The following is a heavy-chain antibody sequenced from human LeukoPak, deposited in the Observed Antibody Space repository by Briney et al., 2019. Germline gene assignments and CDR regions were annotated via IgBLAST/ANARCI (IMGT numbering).Heavy chain of an antibody. Sequence: ASVKVSCKASGYTFTNYAVHWVRQTPGLRLEWMGWINAGNGDTKYSQKLQGRVTITRDTSASTADMELSSLRSEDTAVYYCARALVRYCSSTSCDYFDYWGQGTLVTVSS. CDR2: INAGNGDT. CDR1: GYTFTNYA. CDR3: ARALVRYCSSTSCDYFDY. V-gene: IGHV1-3*01. D-gene: IGHD2-2*01. J-gene: IGHJ4*02.